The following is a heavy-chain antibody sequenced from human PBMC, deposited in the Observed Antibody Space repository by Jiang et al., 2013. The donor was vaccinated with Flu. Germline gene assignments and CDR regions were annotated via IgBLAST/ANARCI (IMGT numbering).Heavy chain of an antibody. D-gene: IGHD2-2*01. J-gene: IGHJ6*02. CDR2: IIPIFGTA. CDR1: GGTFSSYA. V-gene: IGHV1-69*01. CDR3: ARDFPRGIVVVRTWYYGMDV. Sequence: SGAEVKKPGSSVKVSCKASGGTFSSYAISWVRQAPGQGLEWMGGIIPIFGTANYAQKFQGRVTITADESTSTAYMELSSLRSEDTAVYYCARDFPRGIVVVRTWYYGMDVWGQGTTVTVSS.